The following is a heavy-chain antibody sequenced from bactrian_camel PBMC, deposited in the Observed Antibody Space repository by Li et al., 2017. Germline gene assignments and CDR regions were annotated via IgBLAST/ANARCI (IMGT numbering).Heavy chain of an antibody. J-gene: IGHJ6*01. CDR2: IYTGGGST. V-gene: IGHV3S54*01. CDR1: GGHGSSNV. CDR3: ATEPDGGFCSPSNDFSY. D-gene: IGHD2*01. Sequence: HVQLVESGGGSVQAGGFLTLSCTASGGHGSSNVMGWFRQTPGKEREVIAAIYTGGGSTYYADPVKGRFTISRDNAKNTVYLQVNDLKPEDSAMYYCATEPDGGFCSPSNDFSYWGQGTQVTVS.